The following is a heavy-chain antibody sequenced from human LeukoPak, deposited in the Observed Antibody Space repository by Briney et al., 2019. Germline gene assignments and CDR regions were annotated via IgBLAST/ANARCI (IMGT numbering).Heavy chain of an antibody. D-gene: IGHD3-10*01. J-gene: IGHJ4*02. CDR3: ARSGLWFGTGTDY. CDR1: GFTFSSYW. V-gene: IGHV3-74*01. Sequence: RTGGSLRLSCAASGFTFSSYWMHWVRHAPRKGLVWVSRINSDGSSTSYADSVKGRFTISRDNAKNTLYLQMNSLRAEDTAVYYCARSGLWFGTGTDYWGQGTLVTVSS. CDR2: INSDGSST.